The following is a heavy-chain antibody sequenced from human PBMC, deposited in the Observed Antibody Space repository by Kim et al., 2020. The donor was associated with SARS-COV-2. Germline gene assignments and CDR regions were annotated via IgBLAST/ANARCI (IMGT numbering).Heavy chain of an antibody. V-gene: IGHV4-39*07. Sequence: SETLSLICTVSGGSISSSSYYWGWIRQPPGKGLEWIGSIYYSGSTYYNPSLKSRVTISVDTSKNQFSLKLSSVTAADTAVYYCARAFYGSGSFFDYWGQGTLVTVSS. D-gene: IGHD3-10*01. CDR2: IYYSGST. CDR3: ARAFYGSGSFFDY. J-gene: IGHJ4*02. CDR1: GGSISSSSYY.